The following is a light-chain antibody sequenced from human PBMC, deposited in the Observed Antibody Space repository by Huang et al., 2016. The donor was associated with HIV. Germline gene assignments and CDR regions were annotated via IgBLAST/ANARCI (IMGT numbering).Light chain of an antibody. V-gene: IGKV3-15*01. CDR2: GAS. CDR1: QSVNSN. J-gene: IGKJ4*01. CDR3: QQYNNWPPLT. Sequence: EIVMTQSPVTLSVSPGERATLSCRASQSVNSNLAWYQQKPGQAPRLLIYGASTRATGIPARFSGSVSGTEFTLTISSLQSEDFAVYYCQQYNNWPPLTFGGGTKVEIK.